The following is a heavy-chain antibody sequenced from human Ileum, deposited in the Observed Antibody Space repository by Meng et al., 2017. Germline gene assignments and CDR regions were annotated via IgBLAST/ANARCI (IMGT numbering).Heavy chain of an antibody. CDR1: GYTFTNYD. J-gene: IGHJ4*02. CDR2: MNPNSGNT. Sequence: ASVKVSCKASGYTFTNYDINWVRQATGQGLEWMAWMNPNSGNTGYAQKFQGRVTITRNTSISTAYMDLSSLTSEDTAIYYCVRGFCLGGDCYSGAYGGYWGQGTLVTVS. V-gene: IGHV1-8*03. CDR3: VRGFCLGGDCYSGAYGGY. D-gene: IGHD2-21*02.